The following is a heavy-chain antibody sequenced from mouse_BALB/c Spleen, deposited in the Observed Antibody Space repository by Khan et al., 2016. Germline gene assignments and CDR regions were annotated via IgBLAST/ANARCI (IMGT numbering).Heavy chain of an antibody. D-gene: IGHD2-1*01. V-gene: IGHV3-2*02. CDR2: ITYSGYT. CDR1: GYSITSDYA. J-gene: IGHJ2*01. Sequence: EVQLQESGPGLVKPSQSLSLTCTVTGYSITSDYAWNWIRQFPGNKLEWMGYITYSGYTSYNPSLKSRISITRDTSKNQFFLQLNSVTTEDTATXYGATSGNYPDYWGQGTTLTGSS. CDR3: ATSGNYPDY.